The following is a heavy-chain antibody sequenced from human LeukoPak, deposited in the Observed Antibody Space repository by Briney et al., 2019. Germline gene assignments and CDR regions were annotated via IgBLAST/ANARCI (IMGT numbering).Heavy chain of an antibody. CDR1: GFTFSFYG. CDR2: IQNDGTNK. J-gene: IGHJ4*02. D-gene: IGHD1-1*01. V-gene: IGHV3-30*02. CDR3: AKDEIDGVIGTGPGF. Sequence: TGGSLRLSCAASGFTFSFYGIHWVRQAPGKGLEWVAFIQNDGTNKYYANSVKGRFTVSRDNSKNTLYLQMNSLRAEDTAFYHCAKDEIDGVIGTGPGFWGQGTLVTVSS.